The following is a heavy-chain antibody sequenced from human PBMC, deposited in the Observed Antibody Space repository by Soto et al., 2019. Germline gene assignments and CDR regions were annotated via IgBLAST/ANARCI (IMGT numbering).Heavy chain of an antibody. D-gene: IGHD3-3*01. CDR1: GYTFTGYY. CDR2: INPNSGGT. J-gene: IGHJ3*02. Sequence: QVQLVQSGAEVKKPGASVKVSCKASGYTFTGYYMHWVRQAPGQGLEWMGWINPNSGGTNYAQKCQGWVTMTRETSISTAYMELSRLRSDDTAVYYCARESRITIFGVVTTDQVFYAFDIWGQGTMVTVSS. CDR3: ARESRITIFGVVTTDQVFYAFDI. V-gene: IGHV1-2*04.